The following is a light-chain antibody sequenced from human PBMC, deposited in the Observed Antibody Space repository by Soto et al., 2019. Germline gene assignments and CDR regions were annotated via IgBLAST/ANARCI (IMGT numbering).Light chain of an antibody. V-gene: IGKV3-20*01. CDR2: YAS. CDR1: QSVSSSY. CDR3: QHHSSSPPSWT. Sequence: EIVLTQSPGTLSLSPGERATLFCRASQSVSSSYLAWYQQKPGQAPRLLIYYASSRATGTPDRFSGSGSGADFTLTISRLEPEDFAVYSCQHHSSSPPSWTFGQGTTVEIK. J-gene: IGKJ1*01.